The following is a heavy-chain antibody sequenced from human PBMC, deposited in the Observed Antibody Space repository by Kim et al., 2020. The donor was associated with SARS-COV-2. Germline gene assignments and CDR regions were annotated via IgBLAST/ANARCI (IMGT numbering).Heavy chain of an antibody. Sequence: GGSLRLSCAASGFTFSKYWMHWVRQVPGEGLVWVSRSNEDGSITNYADSVRGRFTISRDNARSTLYLQMNSLGAEDTALYYCARDLSGSDDLWGQGTLVTVSP. V-gene: IGHV3-74*01. J-gene: IGHJ5*02. CDR2: SNEDGSIT. CDR1: GFTFSKYW. D-gene: IGHD5-12*01. CDR3: ARDLSGSDDL.